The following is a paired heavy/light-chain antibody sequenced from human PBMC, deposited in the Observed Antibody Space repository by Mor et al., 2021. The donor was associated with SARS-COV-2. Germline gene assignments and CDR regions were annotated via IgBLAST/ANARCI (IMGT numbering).Heavy chain of an antibody. V-gene: IGHV3-43D*03. D-gene: IGHD3-10*01. CDR2: ISWDAGST. CDR3: AKSGSGYYGSGTSKNYYYYGMDV. Sequence: EVQLVESGGVVVQPGGSLRLSCAASGFTFDDYAMHWVRQAPGKGLEWVSLISWDAGSTYYADSVKGRFTISRDNSKNSLYLQMNSLRAEDTALYYCAKSGSGYYGSGTSKNYYYYGMDVWGQGTTVTVSS. J-gene: IGHJ6*02. CDR1: GFTFDDYA.
Light chain of an antibody. CDR3: QQSYSTPHT. Sequence: DIQMTQSPSSLSASVGDRVTITCRASQSISIYLNWYQQKPGKAPKLLIYAASSLQSGVPSRFSGSGSGTDFTLTISSLQPEDFATYYCQQSYSTPHTFGQGTKLEIK. V-gene: IGKV1-39*01. CDR1: QSISIY. J-gene: IGKJ2*01. CDR2: AAS.